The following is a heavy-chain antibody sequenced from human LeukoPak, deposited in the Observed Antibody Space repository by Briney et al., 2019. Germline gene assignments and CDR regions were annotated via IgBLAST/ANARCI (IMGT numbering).Heavy chain of an antibody. V-gene: IGHV4-38-2*02. CDR3: ARVGGNSLFNWFDP. CDR2: IYHSGST. J-gene: IGHJ5*02. CDR1: GYSISSGYY. D-gene: IGHD4-23*01. Sequence: SETLSLTCTVSGYSISSGYYWGWIRQPPGKGLEWIGSIYHSGSTYYNPSLKSRVTISVDKSKNQFSLKLSSVTAADTAVYYCARVGGNSLFNWFDPWGQGTLVTVSS.